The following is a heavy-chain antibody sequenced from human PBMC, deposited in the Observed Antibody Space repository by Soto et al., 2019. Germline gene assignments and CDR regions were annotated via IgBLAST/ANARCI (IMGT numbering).Heavy chain of an antibody. CDR1: GYTFTSYY. CDR2: INPSGGST. CDR3: ARVMGVHYGMDV. D-gene: IGHD3-16*01. V-gene: IGHV1-46*01. Sequence: ASVKVSCKASGYTFTSYYMHWVRQAPGQGLEWLGIINPSGGSTSSAQKSQGRVTMTRDTSTSTVYMERSSLRSEDTAVYYCARVMGVHYGMDVWGQGTTVTVSS. J-gene: IGHJ6*02.